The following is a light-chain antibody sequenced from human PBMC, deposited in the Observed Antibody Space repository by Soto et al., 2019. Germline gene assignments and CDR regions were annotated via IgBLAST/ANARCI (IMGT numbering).Light chain of an antibody. V-gene: IGLV2-8*01. J-gene: IGLJ2*01. CDR2: EVS. CDR1: SSDVGGYNY. CDR3: SSYAGSNNVV. Sequence: QSVLTQPASVSGSPGQSITISCTGTSSDVGGYNYVSWYQQHPGKAPKLMIYEVSKRPSGVPDRFSGSKSGNTASLTVSGIQDEDEADYYCSSYAGSNNVVFGGGTKLTVL.